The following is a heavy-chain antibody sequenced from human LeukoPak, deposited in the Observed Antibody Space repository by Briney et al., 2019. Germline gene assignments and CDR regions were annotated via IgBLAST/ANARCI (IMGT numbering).Heavy chain of an antibody. CDR2: LSSSGSDS. CDR1: GFIFSDYY. V-gene: IGHV3-11*01. CDR3: ARGRSGGYTGDAFDI. D-gene: IGHD3-22*01. Sequence: GGSLRLSCVASGFIFSDYYMSWIRQAPGKGLGWLSYLSSSGSDSYNADSVKGRFTISRDNAKNSLYLQMNSLRVEDTAVYYCARGRSGGYTGDAFDIWGQGTVVTVSS. J-gene: IGHJ3*02.